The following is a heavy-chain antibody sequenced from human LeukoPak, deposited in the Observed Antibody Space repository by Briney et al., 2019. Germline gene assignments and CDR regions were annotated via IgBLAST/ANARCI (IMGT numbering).Heavy chain of an antibody. D-gene: IGHD5-24*01. CDR2: ISSSSSYI. Sequence: GGSLRLSCAASGFTFSSYSMNWVRQAPGKGLEWASSISSSSSYIYYADSVKGRFTISRDNAKNSVYLQIHNLRAEDTAVYYCARDLGWLQSDYWGQGTLVTVSS. J-gene: IGHJ4*02. V-gene: IGHV3-21*01. CDR1: GFTFSSYS. CDR3: ARDLGWLQSDY.